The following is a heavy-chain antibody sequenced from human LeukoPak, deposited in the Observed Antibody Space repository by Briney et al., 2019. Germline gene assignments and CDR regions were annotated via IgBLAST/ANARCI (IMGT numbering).Heavy chain of an antibody. CDR2: INTHTGRP. V-gene: IGHV7-4-1*02. CDR3: ARLYSDLLTGPGY. Sequence: GASVKVSCKASGYIFTTYALTWVRQAPGQGLEWMGWINTHTGRPSYAQDFTGRFVFSLDSSVSTAYLQISRLQTGDTAVYYCARLYSDLLTGPGYWGQGTLLTVSS. CDR1: GYIFTTYA. D-gene: IGHD3-9*01. J-gene: IGHJ4*02.